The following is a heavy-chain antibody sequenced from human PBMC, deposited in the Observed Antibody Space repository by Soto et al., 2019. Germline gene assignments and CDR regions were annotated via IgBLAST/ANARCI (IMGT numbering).Heavy chain of an antibody. D-gene: IGHD2-2*02. J-gene: IGHJ6*02. Sequence: TSETLSLTCAVSGGSISSGGYSWSWIRQPPGKGLEWIGYIYYSGSTNYNPSLKSRVTISVDTSKNQFSLKLSSVTAADTAVYYCARSRSNCSSTSCHNKLDYYYGMDVWGQGTTVTVSS. CDR3: ARSRSNCSSTSCHNKLDYYYGMDV. CDR2: IYYSGST. V-gene: IGHV4-61*08. CDR1: GGSISSGGYS.